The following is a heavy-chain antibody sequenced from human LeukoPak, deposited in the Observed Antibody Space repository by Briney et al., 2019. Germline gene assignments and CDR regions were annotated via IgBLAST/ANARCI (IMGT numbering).Heavy chain of an antibody. CDR1: GYTFTGYY. CDR3: ARDDSYCSSTSCYPYNRFDP. CDR2: INPNSGGT. Sequence: GASVKVSCKASGYTFTGYYMHWVRQAPGQGLEWMGWINPNSGGTNYAQKFQGRVTMTRDTSISTAYMELSRLRSDDTAVYYCARDDSYCSSTSCYPYNRFDPWGQGTLVTVSS. D-gene: IGHD2-2*01. V-gene: IGHV1-2*02. J-gene: IGHJ5*02.